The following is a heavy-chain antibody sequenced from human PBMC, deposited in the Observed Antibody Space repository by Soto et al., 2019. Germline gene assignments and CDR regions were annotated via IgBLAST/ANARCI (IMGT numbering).Heavy chain of an antibody. J-gene: IGHJ6*02. V-gene: IGHV1-8*01. CDR1: GYTFTSYD. D-gene: IGHD4-17*01. CDR2: MNPNSGNT. CDR3: ARVCDYGGTPYYYYGMDV. Sequence: ASVKVSCKASGYTFTSYDINWVRQATGQGLEWMGWMNPNSGNTGYAQKFQGRVTMTRNTSISTAYMELSSLRSEDTAVYYCARVCDYGGTPYYYYGMDVWGQGTTVTVSS.